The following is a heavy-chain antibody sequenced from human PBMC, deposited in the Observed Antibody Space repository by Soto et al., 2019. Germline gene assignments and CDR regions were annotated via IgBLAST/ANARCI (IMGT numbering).Heavy chain of an antibody. Sequence: QVTLKESGPVLVKPTETLTLTCTVSGFSLSNARMGVSWIRQPPGKALEWLAHIFSNDEKSYSTSLKSRLTISKDTSKSQVVLTMTNMDPVDTATYYCARNKGYCTSTSCPQYGMDVWGQGTTVTVSS. CDR1: GFSLSNARMG. J-gene: IGHJ6*02. D-gene: IGHD2-2*01. CDR3: ARNKGYCTSTSCPQYGMDV. CDR2: IFSNDEK. V-gene: IGHV2-26*01.